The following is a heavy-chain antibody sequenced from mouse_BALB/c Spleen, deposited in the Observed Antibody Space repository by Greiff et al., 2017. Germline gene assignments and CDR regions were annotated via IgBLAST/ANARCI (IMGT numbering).Heavy chain of an antibody. V-gene: IGHV2-9-2*01. J-gene: IGHJ3*01. D-gene: IGHD2-14*01. CDR3: VRYYRYDGFAY. Sequence: VKLVESGPGLVAPSQSLSITCTVSGFSLTSYDISWIRQPPGKGLEWLGVIWTGGGTNYNSAFMSRLSISKDNSKSQVFLKMNSLQTDDTAIYYCVRYYRYDGFAYWGQGTLVTVSA. CDR1: GFSLTSYD. CDR2: IWTGGGT.